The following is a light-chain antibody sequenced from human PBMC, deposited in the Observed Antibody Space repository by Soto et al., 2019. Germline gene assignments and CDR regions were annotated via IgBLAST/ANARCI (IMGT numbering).Light chain of an antibody. CDR3: ETWDTTTQV. V-gene: IGLV4-60*03. Sequence: QAVVTQSSSASASLGSSVKLTCTLSSGHSSYIIAWHQQQPGKAPRFLMKLEGSGSYNEGSGVPDRFSGSSSGADRYLTISNLQSEDEADYYCETWDTTTQVFGGVTKLTVL. J-gene: IGLJ2*01. CDR2: LEGSGSY. CDR1: SGHSSYI.